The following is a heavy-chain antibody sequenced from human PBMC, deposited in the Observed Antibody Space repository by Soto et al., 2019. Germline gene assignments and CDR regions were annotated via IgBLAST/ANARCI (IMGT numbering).Heavy chain of an antibody. V-gene: IGHV5-51*01. CDR1: GDDFSTYW. J-gene: IGHJ3*01. Sequence: DVRLVQSGPELKKPGESLKISCKGSGDDFSTYWIGWVRQVPGKGLEWMGIIYPEDSETKYSPSFQGRVTISADKSINTAYLHWKSLKSTDSAIYYCAGREGVRDRGGDGFDVWGQGAMVTVS. CDR2: IYPEDSET. CDR3: AGREGVRDRGGDGFDV. D-gene: IGHD1-26*01.